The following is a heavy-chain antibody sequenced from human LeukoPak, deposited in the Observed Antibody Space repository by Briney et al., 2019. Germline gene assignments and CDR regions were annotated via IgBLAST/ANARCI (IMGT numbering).Heavy chain of an antibody. Sequence: PSETLSLTCTVSGGSINNYYWSWIRQPPGKGLEWIGYIYHTGATHYNPSLKSRVTISLDTSKNQFSLKLSSVTAADTAVYFCARFKSSGWYYFDYWGQGTLVTVSS. CDR2: IYHTGAT. CDR1: GGSINNYY. V-gene: IGHV4-59*01. CDR3: ARFKSSGWYYFDY. D-gene: IGHD6-19*01. J-gene: IGHJ4*02.